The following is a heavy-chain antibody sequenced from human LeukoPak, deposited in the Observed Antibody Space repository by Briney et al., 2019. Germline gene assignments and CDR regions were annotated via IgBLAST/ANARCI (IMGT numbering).Heavy chain of an antibody. Sequence: GGSLRLSCAASGITFDIYWMSWVRQAPGKGLQWVANIKQDGSEKYYVDSVKGRFTISRDNARNSLYLQMKGLRAEDTAVYYCVRDRMRSTRAFHLWGQGTMVSVSS. CDR1: GITFDIYW. CDR3: VRDRMRSTRAFHL. V-gene: IGHV3-7*04. J-gene: IGHJ3*01. CDR2: IKQDGSEK.